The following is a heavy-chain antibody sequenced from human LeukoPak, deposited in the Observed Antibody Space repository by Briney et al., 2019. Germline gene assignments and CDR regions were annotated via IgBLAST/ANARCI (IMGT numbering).Heavy chain of an antibody. Sequence: PGGSLRLSCVASGFTFSSHSMNWVRQAPGKGLEWVANIKLDGSEKYYVDSVKGRFTISRDNAKNSLYLQMNSLRAEDTAVYYCVRSRYCSVGRCYSDYWGQGTLVTVSS. J-gene: IGHJ4*02. CDR3: VRSRYCSVGRCYSDY. D-gene: IGHD2-15*01. CDR1: GFTFSSHS. V-gene: IGHV3-7*04. CDR2: IKLDGSEK.